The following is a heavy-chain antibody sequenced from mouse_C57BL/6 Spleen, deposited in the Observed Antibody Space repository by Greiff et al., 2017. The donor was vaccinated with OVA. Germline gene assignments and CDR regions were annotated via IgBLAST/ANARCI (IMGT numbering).Heavy chain of an antibody. V-gene: IGHV1-50*01. J-gene: IGHJ2*01. Sequence: QVQLQQPGAELVKPGASVKLSCKASGYTFTSYWMQWVKQRPGQGLEWIGEIDPSDSYTNYNQKFKGKATLTVDTSSSTAYMQRSSLTSEDSAVYYCAGYSNYVFDYWGQGTTLTVSS. CDR1: GYTFTSYW. CDR3: AGYSNYVFDY. D-gene: IGHD2-5*01. CDR2: IDPSDSYT.